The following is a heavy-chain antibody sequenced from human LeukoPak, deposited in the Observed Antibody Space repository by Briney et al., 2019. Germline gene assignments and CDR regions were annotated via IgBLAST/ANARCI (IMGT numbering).Heavy chain of an antibody. CDR2: MNPNSGNT. CDR3: ARRGTAMGFDYYYYYYMDV. V-gene: IGHV1-8*03. Sequence: GASVKVSCKASGYTFTSYDVNWVRQATGQGLEWMGWMNPNSGNTGYAQKFQGRVTITRNTSISTAYMELSSLRSEDTAVYYCARRGTAMGFDYYYYYYMDVWGEGTTVTVSS. CDR1: GYTFTSYD. J-gene: IGHJ6*03. D-gene: IGHD5-18*01.